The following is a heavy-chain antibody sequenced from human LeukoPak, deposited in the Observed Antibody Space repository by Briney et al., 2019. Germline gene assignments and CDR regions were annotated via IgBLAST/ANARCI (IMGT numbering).Heavy chain of an antibody. Sequence: ASVKVSCKASGYTFTSYGISWVRQAPGQGLEWMGWISAYNGNTNYAQKLRGRVTMTTDTSTSTAYMELRSLRSDDTAVYYCARGRGKRVPAAIYRGNNYYYYYGMDVWGKGTTVTVSS. J-gene: IGHJ6*04. V-gene: IGHV1-18*04. CDR2: ISAYNGNT. CDR1: GYTFTSYG. CDR3: ARGRGKRVPAAIYRGNNYYYYYGMDV. D-gene: IGHD2-2*01.